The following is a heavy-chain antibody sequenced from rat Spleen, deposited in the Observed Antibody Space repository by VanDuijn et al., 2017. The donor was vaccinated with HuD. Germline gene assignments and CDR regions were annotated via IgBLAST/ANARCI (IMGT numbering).Heavy chain of an antibody. J-gene: IGHJ1*01. CDR3: AREGDTPYWYFDF. CDR2: ISYDGSST. D-gene: IGHD2-1*01. CDR1: GFTFSNYG. Sequence: EVQLVESGGGLVQPGRSLKLSCAASGFTFSNYGMAWVRQAPTKGLEWVATISYDGSSTYYRDSVKGRFTISRDNAKSTLYLQMDSLRSEDTATYYCAREGDTPYWYFDFWGPGTMVTVSS. V-gene: IGHV5-29*01.